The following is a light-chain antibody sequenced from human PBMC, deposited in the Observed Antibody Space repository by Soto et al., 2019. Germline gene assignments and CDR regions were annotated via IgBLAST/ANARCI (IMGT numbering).Light chain of an antibody. CDR1: SSDVGGYNY. CDR3: SSYVGTNSYV. J-gene: IGLJ1*01. Sequence: QSALTQPPSASGSPGQSVTISCTGTSSDVGGYNYVSWYQHHPGKAPKLIIYEVYKRPSGLPDRFSGSKSGNTAALTVSGLQAEDEADYYCSSYVGTNSYVFGTGIKLTVL. CDR2: EVY. V-gene: IGLV2-8*01.